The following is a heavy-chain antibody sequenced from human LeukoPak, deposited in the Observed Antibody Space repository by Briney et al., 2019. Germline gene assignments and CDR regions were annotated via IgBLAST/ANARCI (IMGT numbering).Heavy chain of an antibody. CDR1: RFTFSSYA. CDR3: AKGLGGGYCSSTSCYPLDY. J-gene: IGHJ4*02. V-gene: IGHV3-23*01. Sequence: GGSLRLSCAASRFTFSSYAMSWVRQAPGKGLEWVSAISGSGGSTYYADSVKGRFTISRDNSKNTLYLQMSSLRAEDTAIYYCAKGLGGGYCSSTSCYPLDYWGQGTLVTVSS. D-gene: IGHD2-2*01. CDR2: ISGSGGST.